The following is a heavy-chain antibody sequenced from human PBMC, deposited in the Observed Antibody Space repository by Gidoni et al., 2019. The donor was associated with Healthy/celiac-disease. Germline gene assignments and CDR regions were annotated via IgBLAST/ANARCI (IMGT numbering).Heavy chain of an antibody. CDR1: GGSISSSSYY. V-gene: IGHV4-39*01. CDR3: ARHSRYCTNGVCYGRTWFDP. D-gene: IGHD2-8*01. J-gene: IGHJ5*02. CDR2: IYYSGST. Sequence: QLQLQESGPGLVKPSETLSLTCTVSGGSISSSSYYWGWIRQPPGKGLEWIGSIYYSGSTYYNPSLKSRVTISVDTSKNQFSLKLSSVTAADTAVYYCARHSRYCTNGVCYGRTWFDPWGQGTLVTVSS.